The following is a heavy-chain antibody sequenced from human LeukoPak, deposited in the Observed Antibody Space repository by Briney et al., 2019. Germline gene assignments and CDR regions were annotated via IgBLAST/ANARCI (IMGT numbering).Heavy chain of an antibody. J-gene: IGHJ4*02. Sequence: GRSLRLSCAASGFTFDDYAMHWVRQAPGKGLEWVSGISWNSGSIGYADSVKGRFTISRDNAKNSLYLQMNSLRAEDTALYYCAKDREGYGGSLQHAFDYWGQGTLVTVSS. V-gene: IGHV3-9*01. CDR3: AKDREGYGGSLQHAFDY. CDR2: ISWNSGSI. CDR1: GFTFDDYA. D-gene: IGHD4-23*01.